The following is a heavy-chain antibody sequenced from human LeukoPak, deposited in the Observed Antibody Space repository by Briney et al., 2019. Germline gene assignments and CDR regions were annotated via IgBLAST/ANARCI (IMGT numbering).Heavy chain of an antibody. CDR1: GGSFSGYY. CDR3: ARAPLKRFDY. CDR2: INHSGST. Sequence: SETLSLTCAVYGGSFSGYYWSWIRQPPGKGLEWIGEINHSGSTNYNPSLKSRVTISVDTSKNQFSLKLSSVTAADTAAYYCARAPLKRFDYWGQGTLVTVSP. V-gene: IGHV4-34*01. J-gene: IGHJ4*02.